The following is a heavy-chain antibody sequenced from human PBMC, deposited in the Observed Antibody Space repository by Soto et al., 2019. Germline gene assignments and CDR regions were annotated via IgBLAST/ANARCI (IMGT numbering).Heavy chain of an antibody. CDR2: ISSSGSTI. D-gene: IGHD4-4*01. Sequence: GGSLRLSCAASGFTFSSYEMNWVRQAPGKGLEWVSYISSSGSTIYYADSVKGRFTISRDNAKNSLYLQMNRLRAEDTAVYYCARDWPVEMSTVYYYYYGMDVWGQGTTVTVSS. CDR3: ARDWPVEMSTVYYYYYGMDV. V-gene: IGHV3-48*03. CDR1: GFTFSSYE. J-gene: IGHJ6*02.